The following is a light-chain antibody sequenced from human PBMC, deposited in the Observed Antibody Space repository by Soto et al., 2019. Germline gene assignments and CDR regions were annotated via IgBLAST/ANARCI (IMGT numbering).Light chain of an antibody. CDR1: QAIRNS. V-gene: IGKV1-27*01. CDR3: QKYSSAPLT. Sequence: DIQMTQSPSSLSASVGDRVTITCRASQAIRNSLAWYQQKPRKAPKLLIYAATTLQSGVSSRFSGSGVGTEFTLPIRNLQNEEVASYCCQKYSSAPLTLAGGTEVQIK. CDR2: AAT. J-gene: IGKJ4*01.